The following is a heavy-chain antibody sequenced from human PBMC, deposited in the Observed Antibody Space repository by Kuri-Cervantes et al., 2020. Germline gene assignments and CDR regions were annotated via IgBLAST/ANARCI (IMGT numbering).Heavy chain of an antibody. CDR2: IWHDGSNK. V-gene: IGHV3-33*08. Sequence: GGSLRLSCAASGFTFSSYAMSWVRQAPGKGLEWVTFIWHDGSNKYYIDSVRGRFTASRDNSKNTLYLQMNSLRVEDTAVYYCATDRRWPSGYLDLWGRGTLVTVSS. J-gene: IGHJ2*01. CDR1: GFTFSSYA. CDR3: ATDRRWPSGYLDL. D-gene: IGHD3-16*02.